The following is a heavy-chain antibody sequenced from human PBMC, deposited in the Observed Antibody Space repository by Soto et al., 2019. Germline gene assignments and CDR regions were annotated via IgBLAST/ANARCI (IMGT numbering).Heavy chain of an antibody. V-gene: IGHV4-59*01. Sequence: QVQLQESGPGLVKPSETLSLTCTVSGGSISSYNWSWIRQPPGKGLEWIGYIYYSGSTNYNPSLKSRVTISVDTSKNQFSLKLSSVTAADTAVYYCARVISSGYWKSWFDPWGQGTLVTVSS. J-gene: IGHJ5*02. CDR2: IYYSGST. CDR3: ARVISSGYWKSWFDP. D-gene: IGHD3-22*01. CDR1: GGSISSYN.